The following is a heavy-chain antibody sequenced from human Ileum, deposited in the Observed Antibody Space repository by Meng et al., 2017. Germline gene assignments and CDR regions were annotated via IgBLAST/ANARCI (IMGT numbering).Heavy chain of an antibody. J-gene: IGHJ3*02. V-gene: IGHV4-39*01. Sequence: QVQLQESGPGLVKPSETLSLTCTVSGGSFSTKFYWGWIRQSPGKGLEWIGSAYSSGRTYYNPSLMTRVTLSVDTSKNQFSLKLSSVTAADTGVYYCVVDSSGNYVQDAFDIWGQGTLVTVSS. CDR2: AYSSGRT. D-gene: IGHD3-22*01. CDR1: GGSFSTKFY. CDR3: VVDSSGNYVQDAFDI.